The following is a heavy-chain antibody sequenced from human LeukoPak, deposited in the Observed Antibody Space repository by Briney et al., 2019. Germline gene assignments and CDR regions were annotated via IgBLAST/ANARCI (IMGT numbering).Heavy chain of an antibody. V-gene: IGHV4-38-2*01. Sequence: SETLSLTCAVSGYSISSGYYWGWIRQPPGKGLEWIGSIYHSGSTYYNPSLKSRVTISVDPSKNQFSLKLSSVTAADTAVYYCARDSSGYYYGYWYFDLWGRGTLVTVSS. CDR1: GYSISSGYY. CDR2: IYHSGST. J-gene: IGHJ2*01. D-gene: IGHD3-22*01. CDR3: ARDSSGYYYGYWYFDL.